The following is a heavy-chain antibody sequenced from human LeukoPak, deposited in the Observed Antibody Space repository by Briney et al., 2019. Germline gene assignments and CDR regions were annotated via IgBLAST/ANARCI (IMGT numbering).Heavy chain of an antibody. CDR2: IYYSGST. CDR1: GGSISSSSYY. V-gene: IGHV4-39*01. D-gene: IGHD3-3*01. J-gene: IGHJ4*02. Sequence: SETLSLTCTVSGGSISSSSYYWGWIRQPPGKGLEWIGSIYYSGSTYYNPSLKRRVTISVDTSKNQFSLKLSSVTAADTAVYYCARGSYDFWSGYSQGSYFDYWGQGTLVTVSS. CDR3: ARGSYDFWSGYSQGSYFDY.